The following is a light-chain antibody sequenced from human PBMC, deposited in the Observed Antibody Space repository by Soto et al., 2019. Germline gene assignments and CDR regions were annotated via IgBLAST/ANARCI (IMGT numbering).Light chain of an antibody. V-gene: IGLV2-8*01. J-gene: IGLJ2*01. Sequence: QSALTQPPSASGSPGQSVTISCTGTSSDVGGYKYVSWYQQHPGKAPKLMIYEVDKRPSGVPDRFSGSKSGNTASLTVSGLQAEDEADYFCSSYAGNNNLLFGGGTQLTVL. CDR2: EVD. CDR1: SSDVGGYKY. CDR3: SSYAGNNNLL.